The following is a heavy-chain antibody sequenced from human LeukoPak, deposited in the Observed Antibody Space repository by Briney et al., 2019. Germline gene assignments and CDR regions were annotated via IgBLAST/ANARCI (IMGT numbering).Heavy chain of an antibody. CDR2: ISAYNGNT. J-gene: IGHJ6*02. D-gene: IGHD3-22*01. CDR3: ARDDNYYYYGMDV. CDR1: GYTFTSYG. V-gene: IGHV1-18*01. Sequence: VASVKVSCKASGYTFTSYGISWVRQAPGQGLEWMGWISAYNGNTNYAQKLQGRVTITRDTSASTAYMELSSLRSEDTAVYYCARDDNYYYYGMDVWGQGTTVTVSS.